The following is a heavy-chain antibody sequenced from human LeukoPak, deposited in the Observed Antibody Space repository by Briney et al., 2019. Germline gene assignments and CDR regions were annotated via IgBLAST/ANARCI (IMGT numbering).Heavy chain of an antibody. D-gene: IGHD3-10*01. Sequence: SETLSLTCTVSGGSISSSSYYWGWIRQPPGKGLEWIGSIYYSGSTYYNPSLKSRVTISVDTSKNQFSLKLSSVTAADTAVYYCARGTSGLWFGELFDYWGQGTLVTVSS. CDR1: GGSISSSSYY. V-gene: IGHV4-39*07. CDR3: ARGTSGLWFGELFDY. J-gene: IGHJ4*02. CDR2: IYYSGST.